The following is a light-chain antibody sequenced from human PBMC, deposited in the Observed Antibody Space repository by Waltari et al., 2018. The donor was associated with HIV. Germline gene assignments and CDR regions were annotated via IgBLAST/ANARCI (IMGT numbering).Light chain of an antibody. V-gene: IGLV2-11*01. Sequence: QSALTQPRSVSGSPGQSVTISCTGTSSDVGGYNYVSWYQQLPGKAPKLMIYDLTERPSGVPYRCSGSKSGNTASLTIAGLQAEDEADYYCCSFAGSYTWLFGGGTKLTVL. CDR1: SSDVGGYNY. CDR3: CSFAGSYTWL. J-gene: IGLJ2*01. CDR2: DLT.